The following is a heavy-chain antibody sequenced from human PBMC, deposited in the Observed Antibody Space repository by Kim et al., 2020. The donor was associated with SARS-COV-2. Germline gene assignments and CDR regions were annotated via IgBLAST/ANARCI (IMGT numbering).Heavy chain of an antibody. D-gene: IGHD1-26*01. V-gene: IGHV3-66*01. CDR2: ST. CDR3: ARVYFINWFDP. Sequence: STSYIDSENGRFPISRDNSKTTLYHQMNSLRAGDTAVYYCARVYFINWFDPWGQGTLVTVSA. J-gene: IGHJ5*02.